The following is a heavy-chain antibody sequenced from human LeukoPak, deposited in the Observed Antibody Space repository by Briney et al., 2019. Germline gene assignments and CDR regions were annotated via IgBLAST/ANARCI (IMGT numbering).Heavy chain of an antibody. V-gene: IGHV3-21*01. J-gene: IGHJ4*02. Sequence: GGSLRLSCAASGFTFSTYSMNWVRQAPGKGLEWVSSISSSSSYIYYADSVKGRFTISRDNAKNSLYLQMNSLRAEDTAVYYCARENTMVRGVGYFDYWGQGTLVTVSS. D-gene: IGHD3-10*01. CDR1: GFTFSTYS. CDR2: ISSSSSYI. CDR3: ARENTMVRGVGYFDY.